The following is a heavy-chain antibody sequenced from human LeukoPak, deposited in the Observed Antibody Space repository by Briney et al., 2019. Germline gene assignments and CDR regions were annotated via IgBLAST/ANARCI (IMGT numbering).Heavy chain of an antibody. D-gene: IGHD4-17*01. V-gene: IGHV1-69*05. CDR2: IIPIFGTA. CDR3: ARPRYGDYHWYFDL. J-gene: IGHJ2*01. CDR1: GGTFSSYA. Sequence: SVKVSCMASGGTFSSYAISWVRQAPGQGLEWTGGIIPIFGTANYAQKFQGRVTITTDESTSTAYMELSSLRSEDTAVYYCARPRYGDYHWYFDLWGRGTLVTVSS.